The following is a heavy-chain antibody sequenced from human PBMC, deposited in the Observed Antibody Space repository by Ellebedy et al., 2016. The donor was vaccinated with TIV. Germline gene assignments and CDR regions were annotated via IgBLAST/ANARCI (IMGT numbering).Heavy chain of an antibody. Sequence: GGSLRLSXAASGFTFSDYRMSWVRQAPGKGLEWVANIKQDGSEKYYVDSVKGRFTISRDNAKNSLYLQMNSLRVEDTAVYYCARRYFDYWGQGTLVTVSS. V-gene: IGHV3-7*03. CDR1: GFTFSDYR. J-gene: IGHJ4*02. CDR2: IKQDGSEK. CDR3: ARRYFDY.